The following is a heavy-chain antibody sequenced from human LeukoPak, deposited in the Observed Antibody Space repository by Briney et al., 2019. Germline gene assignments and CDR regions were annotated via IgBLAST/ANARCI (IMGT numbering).Heavy chain of an antibody. D-gene: IGHD5-12*01. CDR3: GVVADDFDY. J-gene: IGHJ4*02. CDR2: IIPIFGTA. V-gene: IGHV1-69*01. Sequence: APVKVSCKASGGTFSSYAISWVRQAPGQGLEWMGGIIPIFGTANYAQKFQGRVTITADESTSTAYMELSSLRSEDTAVYYCGVVADDFDYWGQGTLVTVSS. CDR1: GGTFSSYA.